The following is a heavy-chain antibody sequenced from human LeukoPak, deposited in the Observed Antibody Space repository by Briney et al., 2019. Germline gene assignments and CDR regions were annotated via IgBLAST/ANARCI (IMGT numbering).Heavy chain of an antibody. Sequence: KSGGSLRLSCAASGFTFSSYSMNWVRQAPGKGLEWVSSISSSSSYIYYADSVKGRFTISRDNAKNSLYLQMNSLRAEDTAVYYCARRSLPDDTDDYWGQGTLVTVSS. CDR3: ARRSLPDDTDDY. CDR2: ISSSSSYI. V-gene: IGHV3-21*01. J-gene: IGHJ4*02. CDR1: GFTFSSYS. D-gene: IGHD3-16*01.